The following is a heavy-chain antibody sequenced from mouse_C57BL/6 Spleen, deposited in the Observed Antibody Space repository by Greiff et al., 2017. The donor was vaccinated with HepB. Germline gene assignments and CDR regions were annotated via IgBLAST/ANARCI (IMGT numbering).Heavy chain of an antibody. V-gene: IGHV5-16*01. Sequence: EVMLVESEGGLVQPGSSMKLSCTASGFTFSDYYMAWVRQVPEKGLEWVANINYDGSSTYYLDSLKSRFIISRDNAKNILYLQMSSLKSEDTATYYCAREIDYYGSYYAMDYWGQGTSVTVSS. CDR2: INYDGSST. J-gene: IGHJ4*01. D-gene: IGHD1-1*01. CDR1: GFTFSDYY. CDR3: AREIDYYGSYYAMDY.